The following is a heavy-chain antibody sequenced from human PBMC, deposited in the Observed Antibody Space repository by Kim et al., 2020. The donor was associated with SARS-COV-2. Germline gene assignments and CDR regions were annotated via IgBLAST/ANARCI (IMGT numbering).Heavy chain of an antibody. V-gene: IGHV4-4*07. Sequence: SETLSLTCTVSGGSISSYYWSWIRQPAGNGLEWIGRIYTSGSTNYNPSLKSRVTMSVDTSKNQFSLKLSSVTAADTAVYYCARDEGYSSGWPAPIYDYWGQGTLVTVSS. J-gene: IGHJ4*02. CDR3: ARDEGYSSGWPAPIYDY. CDR2: IYTSGST. D-gene: IGHD6-19*01. CDR1: GGSISSYY.